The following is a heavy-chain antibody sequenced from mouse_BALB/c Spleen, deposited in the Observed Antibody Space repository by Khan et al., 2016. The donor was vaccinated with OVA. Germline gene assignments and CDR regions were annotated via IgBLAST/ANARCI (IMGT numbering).Heavy chain of an antibody. J-gene: IGHJ3*01. V-gene: IGHV1S135*01. CDR3: ARGTFDY. CDR1: GYSFTTYY. D-gene: IGHD3-3*01. Sequence: VQLQQSGPELMKPGASVNISCKASGYSFTTYYIHWVKQSRGKSLEWIGYIDHCNGGTDYNQKFKGQATLTVDKSSNTAYMHLSSLTSEDSAVYYCARGTFDYCGQGTLVTVSA. CDR2: IDHCNGGT.